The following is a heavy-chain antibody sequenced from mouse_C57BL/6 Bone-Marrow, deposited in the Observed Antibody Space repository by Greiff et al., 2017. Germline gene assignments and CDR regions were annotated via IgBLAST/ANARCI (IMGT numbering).Heavy chain of an antibody. CDR1: GFTFSSYA. Sequence: EVKLMDSGGGLVKPGGSLKLSCAASGFTFSSYAMSWVRQTPEKRLEWVATISDGGSYTYYPDNVKGRFTISRDNAKNNLYLQMSHLKSEDTAMYYCARDRGVYYYGSRNYAMDYWGQGTSVTVSS. V-gene: IGHV5-4*01. J-gene: IGHJ4*01. CDR3: ARDRGVYYYGSRNYAMDY. D-gene: IGHD1-1*01. CDR2: ISDGGSYT.